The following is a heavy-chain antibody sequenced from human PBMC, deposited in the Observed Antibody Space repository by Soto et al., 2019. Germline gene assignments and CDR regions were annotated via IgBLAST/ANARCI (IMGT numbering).Heavy chain of an antibody. CDR3: ASEYDISGFWSGGLDN. J-gene: IGHJ4*02. CDR1: GFSFNSSA. D-gene: IGHD3-22*01. Sequence: QVQLMEAGGGVVQPGRSLRLSCGASGFSFNSSAMHWVRQAPGKGLEWVAVMSYDGTKKYNAESVKGRFIISRDNSKNTLYLQMNSLRIEDTAVYYCASEYDISGFWSGGLDNRGQGTLVIVSS. V-gene: IGHV3-30-3*01. CDR2: MSYDGTKK.